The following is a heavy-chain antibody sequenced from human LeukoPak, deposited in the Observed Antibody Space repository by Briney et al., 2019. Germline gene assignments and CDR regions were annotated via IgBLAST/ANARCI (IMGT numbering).Heavy chain of an antibody. D-gene: IGHD3-9*01. CDR3: TKERRRDDILTGSFSD. CDR1: GFTFSNYA. Sequence: GGSLRLSCAASGFTFSNYAMNWVRQAPGKGLGWVSGISGSGGSTYYADSVKGRFTISRDNSKKTLYLQMNSLRAEDTAVYYCTKERRRDDILTGSFSDWGQGILVTVSS. CDR2: ISGSGGST. V-gene: IGHV3-23*01. J-gene: IGHJ4*02.